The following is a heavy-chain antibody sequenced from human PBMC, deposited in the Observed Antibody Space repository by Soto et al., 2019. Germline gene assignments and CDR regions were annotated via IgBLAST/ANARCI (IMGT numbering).Heavy chain of an antibody. Sequence: PGGSLRLSCAASGVTFSDYYVSCIRQTPGKGLEWISYISSGSRYINYADSVKGRFTISRDNAKNSLFLQMNSLRAEDTAVYYCAKGSSTSSWYPDYWGRGTLVTVSS. CDR2: ISSGSRYI. V-gene: IGHV3-11*05. D-gene: IGHD6-13*01. CDR3: AKGSSTSSWYPDY. J-gene: IGHJ4*02. CDR1: GVTFSDYY.